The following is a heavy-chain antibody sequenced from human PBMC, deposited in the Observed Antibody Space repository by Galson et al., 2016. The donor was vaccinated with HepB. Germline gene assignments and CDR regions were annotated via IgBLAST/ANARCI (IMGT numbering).Heavy chain of an antibody. CDR2: ISAAHGDT. Sequence: SVKVSCKASGYTFSSNAVHWVRQAPGQRLEWMGWISAAHGDTKYSQKFQGRVTFTRDTSATTAYMELSSLRSEDTAVYYCVRAVTGSADWFDPWGQGTLVSFSS. CDR1: GYTFSSNA. CDR3: VRAVTGSADWFDP. J-gene: IGHJ5*02. D-gene: IGHD2-21*02. V-gene: IGHV1-3*01.